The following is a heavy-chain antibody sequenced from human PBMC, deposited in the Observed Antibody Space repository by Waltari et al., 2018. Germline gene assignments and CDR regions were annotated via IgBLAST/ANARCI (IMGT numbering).Heavy chain of an antibody. V-gene: IGHV1-69*10. CDR1: GGTFSSYA. Sequence: QVQLVQSGAEVKKPGSSVKVSCKASGGTFSSYAISWVRQAPGQGLEWMGGIIPSLGIANDAQKFQGRVTITADKSTSTAYMELSRLRSEDTAVYYCERDIGYGQQQLFPHLDYWGQGTLVTVSS. D-gene: IGHD6-13*01. CDR2: IIPSLGIA. CDR3: ERDIGYGQQQLFPHLDY. J-gene: IGHJ4*02.